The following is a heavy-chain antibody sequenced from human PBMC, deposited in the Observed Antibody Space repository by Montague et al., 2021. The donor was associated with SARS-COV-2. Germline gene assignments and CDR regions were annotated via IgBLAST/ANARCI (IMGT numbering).Heavy chain of an antibody. V-gene: IGHV4-59*02. Sequence: SETLSLTCTVSGYSVTSSYWSWIQQPPGKGLQWIGFISHSGITNYNSFFKSRVAISVNTSKNHFSLKLSSATAADTAVHYCARLSIGGPLIRWFDSWGQGTLVTVSS. CDR3: ARLSIGGPLIRWFDS. CDR1: GYSVTSSY. D-gene: IGHD3-3*01. J-gene: IGHJ5*01. CDR2: ISHSGIT.